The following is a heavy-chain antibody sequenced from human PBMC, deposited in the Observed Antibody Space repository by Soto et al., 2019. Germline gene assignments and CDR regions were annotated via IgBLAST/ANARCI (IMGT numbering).Heavy chain of an antibody. CDR2: IFYSGST. D-gene: IGHD5-18*01. J-gene: IGHJ4*02. CDR3: ARHMAPWIQLWLFDY. V-gene: IGHV4-39*01. Sequence: PSETLSLTCTVSGGSISSTSHYWDWIRQPPGKGLEWIGSIFYSGSTYYNPSLKSRVTISVDTSKNQFSLKLSSVTAADTAVYYCARHMAPWIQLWLFDYWGQGTLVTVSS. CDR1: GGSISSTSHY.